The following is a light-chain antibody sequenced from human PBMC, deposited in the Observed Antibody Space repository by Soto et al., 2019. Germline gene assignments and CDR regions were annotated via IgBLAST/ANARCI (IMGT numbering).Light chain of an antibody. Sequence: QSVLTQPPSVSAAPGQMVTISCSGSSSHIGSYYVSWYQQLPGTAPKLLIYDNYKRPSGIPDRFSGSRSGTSATLGITGLQTGDEADYYCGTWDSSLSAEVFGGGTKLTGL. CDR1: SSHIGSYY. CDR3: GTWDSSLSAEV. J-gene: IGLJ2*01. CDR2: DNY. V-gene: IGLV1-51*01.